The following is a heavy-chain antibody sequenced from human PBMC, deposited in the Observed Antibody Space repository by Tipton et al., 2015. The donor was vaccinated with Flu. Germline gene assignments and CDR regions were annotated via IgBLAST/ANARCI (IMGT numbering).Heavy chain of an antibody. D-gene: IGHD3-3*01. J-gene: IGHJ4*02. CDR1: GYSFQNYW. CDR2: VYPGDSDT. CDR3: ARASDFWRGVYFDF. V-gene: IGHV5-51*01. Sequence: QLVQSGEEVKKTGESLRISCKGSGYSFQNYWIAWVRQMPGKGLEWMGSVYPGDSDTRYSPSFQGQVTISADRSITTAYLQWDSLKASDTAMYFCARASDFWRGVYFDFWGQGTLLTASS.